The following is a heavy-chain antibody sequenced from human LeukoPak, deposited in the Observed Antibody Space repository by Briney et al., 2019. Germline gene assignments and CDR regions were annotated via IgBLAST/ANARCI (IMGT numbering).Heavy chain of an antibody. Sequence: PGGSLRLSCAASGFTFSSYAMSWVRQAPGKGLEWVSAISGSGGSTYYADSVKGRFTISRDNSKNTLYLQMNSLRAEDTAVYYCAKERVYTSSGWYEGRGTGEFDYWGQGTLDTVSS. D-gene: IGHD6-19*01. CDR3: AKERVYTSSGWYEGRGTGEFDY. CDR2: ISGSGGST. V-gene: IGHV3-23*01. J-gene: IGHJ4*02. CDR1: GFTFSSYA.